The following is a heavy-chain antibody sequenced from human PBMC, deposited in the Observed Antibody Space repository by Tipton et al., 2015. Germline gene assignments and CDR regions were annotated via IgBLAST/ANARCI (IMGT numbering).Heavy chain of an antibody. CDR1: GDSISSSH. Sequence: TLSLTCTVSGDSISSSHWSWIRQPPGKGLEWIGSVSYSGSTKYNPSLQSRVIILVDMSKNQFSLKLNSVTAADTAMYYCARERYCTNGVCQYYYGMDVWGQGTTVTVSS. CDR2: VSYSGST. D-gene: IGHD2-8*01. J-gene: IGHJ6*02. V-gene: IGHV4-59*01. CDR3: ARERYCTNGVCQYYYGMDV.